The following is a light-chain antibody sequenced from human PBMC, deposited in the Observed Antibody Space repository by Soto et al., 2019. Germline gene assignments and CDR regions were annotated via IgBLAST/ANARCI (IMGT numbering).Light chain of an antibody. V-gene: IGKV3-20*01. CDR1: QSVRHDY. J-gene: IGKJ4*01. CDR2: GAS. CDR3: QQYGGSLP. Sequence: EIVLTQSPGTLSLSPGESATLSCRASQSVRHDYLAWDQQKPGRAPRLVIYGASNKASGVPDRFSCSGSGTDFTLTISRLEPEDFAVYYCQQYGGSLPFGGGTKVDIK.